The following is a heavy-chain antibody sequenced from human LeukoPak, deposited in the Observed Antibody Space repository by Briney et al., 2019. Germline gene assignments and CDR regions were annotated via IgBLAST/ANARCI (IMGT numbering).Heavy chain of an antibody. V-gene: IGHV4-39*07. CDR3: ARGSATVTTDY. CDR1: GGSISSSSYY. D-gene: IGHD4-17*01. Sequence: KASETLSLTCTVSGGSISSSSYYWGWIRQPPGKGLEWIGSIYYSGSTYYNPSLKSRVTISVDTSKNQFSLKLSSVTAADTAVYYCARGSATVTTDYWGQGTLVTVSS. J-gene: IGHJ4*02. CDR2: IYYSGST.